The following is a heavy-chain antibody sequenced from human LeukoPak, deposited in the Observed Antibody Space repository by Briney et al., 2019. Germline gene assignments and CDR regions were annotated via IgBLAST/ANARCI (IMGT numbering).Heavy chain of an antibody. CDR2: ISYDGSNK. CDR1: GFTFSTYG. J-gene: IGHJ4*02. Sequence: GGSLRLSCAASGFTFSTYGMHWVRQAPGKGLEWVAVISYDGSNKYYADSVKGRFTISRDNSKNMLYLQMNSLRAEDTAVYYCAKWKYSNSGIDDYWGQGTLVTVSS. CDR3: AKWKYSNSGIDDY. D-gene: IGHD6-6*01. V-gene: IGHV3-30*18.